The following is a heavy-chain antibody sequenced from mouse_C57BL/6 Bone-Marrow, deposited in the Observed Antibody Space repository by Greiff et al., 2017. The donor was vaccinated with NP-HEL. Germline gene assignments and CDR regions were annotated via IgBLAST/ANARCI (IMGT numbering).Heavy chain of an antibody. J-gene: IGHJ2*01. CDR2: INPSTGGT. V-gene: IGHV1-42*01. CDR3: ARRRDGNYAFDY. D-gene: IGHD2-1*01. CDR1: GYSFTGYY. Sequence: VQLQQSGPELVKPGASVKISCKASGYSFTGYYMNWVKQSPEKSLEWIGEINPSTGGTTYNQKFKAKATLTVDKSSSTAYMQLKSLTSEDSAVYYCARRRDGNYAFDYWGQGTTLTVSS.